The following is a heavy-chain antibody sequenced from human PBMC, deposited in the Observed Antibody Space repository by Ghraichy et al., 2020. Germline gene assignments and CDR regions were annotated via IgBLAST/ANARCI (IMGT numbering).Heavy chain of an antibody. CDR1: GFTFSDYY. CDR3: ARVYSGSWPHAFDV. CDR2: ISSSGISK. V-gene: IGHV3-11*01. J-gene: IGHJ3*01. D-gene: IGHD1-26*01. Sequence: SLNISCAASGFTFSDYYMSWIRQAPGKGLEWVSYISSSGISKDYADSVKGRFTISRDNAKNSLYLQMNSLRAEDTAVYYCARVYSGSWPHAFDVWGQGTMVTVSS.